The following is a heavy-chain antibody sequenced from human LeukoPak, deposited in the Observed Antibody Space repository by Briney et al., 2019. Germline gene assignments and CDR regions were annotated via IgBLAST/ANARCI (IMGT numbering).Heavy chain of an antibody. CDR1: GYSFTSYW. V-gene: IGHV5-51*01. J-gene: IGHJ4*02. D-gene: IGHD3-22*01. CDR2: IYPGDSDT. Sequence: GESLKISCKGSGYSFTSYWIGWVRQMPGKGLEWMGIIYPGDSDTRYSPSFRGQVTISADKSISTAYLQWSSLKASDTAMYYCARHRRVNYYDSSGYYADYWGQGTLVTVSS. CDR3: ARHRRVNYYDSSGYYADY.